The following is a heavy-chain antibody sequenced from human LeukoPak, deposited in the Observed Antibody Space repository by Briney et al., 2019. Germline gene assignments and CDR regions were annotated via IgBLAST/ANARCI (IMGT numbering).Heavy chain of an antibody. CDR2: ISGSGGST. D-gene: IGHD3-3*01. CDR3: AKLPYYDFRGWFDP. V-gene: IGHV3-23*01. J-gene: IGHJ5*02. CDR1: GLTFSSYA. Sequence: GRSLRLSCAASGLTFSSYAMSWVRQAPGKGPEWVSVISGSGGSTYYADSVKGRFTISRDNSKNTLYLQMNSLRAEDTAVYYCAKLPYYDFRGWFDPWGQGTLVTVSS.